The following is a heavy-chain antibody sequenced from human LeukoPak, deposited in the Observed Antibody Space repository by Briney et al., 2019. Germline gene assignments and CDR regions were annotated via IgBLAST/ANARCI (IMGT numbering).Heavy chain of an antibody. Sequence: ASVKVSCKASGYTFTSYGISWVRQAPGQGLEWMGGIIPIFSTANYAQKFQGRVTITADESTSTAYMELSSLRSEDTAVYYCARELAPNPPYYYYYGMDVWGQGTTVTVSS. CDR1: GYTFTSYG. CDR3: ARELAPNPPYYYYYGMDV. J-gene: IGHJ6*02. CDR2: IIPIFSTA. D-gene: IGHD1-14*01. V-gene: IGHV1-69*13.